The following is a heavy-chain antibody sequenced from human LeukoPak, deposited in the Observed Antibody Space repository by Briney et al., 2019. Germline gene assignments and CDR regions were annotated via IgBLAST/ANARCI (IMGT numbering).Heavy chain of an antibody. CDR3: AKDAQRGFDYSNSLEH. CDR2: IWSDGTNQ. Sequence: GGSLRLSCEASGFTFSHYGMHWVRQAPGKGLEWVAVIWSDGTNQYYADSVKGRFTISRDNFKNMVSLQMSRLRVEDTAVYYRAKDAQRGFDYSNSLEHWGQGSLVTVSS. CDR1: GFTFSHYG. V-gene: IGHV3-33*06. D-gene: IGHD4-11*01. J-gene: IGHJ4*02.